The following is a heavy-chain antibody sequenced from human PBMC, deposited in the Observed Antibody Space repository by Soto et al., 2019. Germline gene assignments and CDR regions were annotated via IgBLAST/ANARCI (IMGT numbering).Heavy chain of an antibody. J-gene: IGHJ4*02. V-gene: IGHV3-33*01. CDR2: IWYDGSNK. D-gene: IGHD6-13*01. Sequence: GGSLRLSCAASGFTFSSYGIHWVRQAPGKGLEWVAVIWYDGSNKYYADSVKGRFTISRDNSKNTLYLQMNSLRAEDAAVYYCARYIATAALDYWGQGTQVTVSS. CDR3: ARYIATAALDY. CDR1: GFTFSSYG.